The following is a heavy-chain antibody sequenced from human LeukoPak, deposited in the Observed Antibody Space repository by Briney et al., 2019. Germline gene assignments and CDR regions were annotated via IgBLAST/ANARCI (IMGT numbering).Heavy chain of an antibody. Sequence: SETLSLTCTVSGDSDNTNYWSWVRQSPGKGLEWIGHISYTADTNYNPSLESRVTMSVDTSKNQFSLKVTSVTAADTAVYYCARDSRTLSSGWLDRFDPWGQGTLVTVSS. D-gene: IGHD6-19*01. CDR2: ISYTADT. V-gene: IGHV4-59*02. CDR3: ARDSRTLSSGWLDRFDP. J-gene: IGHJ5*02. CDR1: GDSDNTNY.